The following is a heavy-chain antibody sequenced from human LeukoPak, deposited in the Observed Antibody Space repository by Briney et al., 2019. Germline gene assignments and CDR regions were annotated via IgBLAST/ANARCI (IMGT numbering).Heavy chain of an antibody. CDR3: ARDYRAVAGYFDY. CDR1: GFTFSSYW. CDR2: IKQDGSEK. D-gene: IGHD6-19*01. Sequence: GGSLRLSCAASGFTFSSYWMSWVRQAPGKGLEWVANIKQDGSEKYYVDSVKGRFTISRDNAKNSLYLQMNSLRAEDTAVYYCARDYRAVAGYFDYWGQGTLVTVSS. J-gene: IGHJ4*02. V-gene: IGHV3-7*01.